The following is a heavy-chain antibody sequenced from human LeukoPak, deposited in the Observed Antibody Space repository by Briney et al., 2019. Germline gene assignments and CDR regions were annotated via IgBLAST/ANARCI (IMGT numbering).Heavy chain of an antibody. D-gene: IGHD3-10*01. CDR1: GFTFSSYW. CDR3: AYYGSGSYSAFDI. J-gene: IGHJ3*02. Sequence: GGSLRLSCAASGFTFSSYWMSWVRQAPGKGLEWVANIKQDGSEKYYVDSVKGRFTISRDNAKNSLYLQMNSLRAEDTAVYYCAYYGSGSYSAFDIWGQGTMVTVSS. CDR2: IKQDGSEK. V-gene: IGHV3-7*01.